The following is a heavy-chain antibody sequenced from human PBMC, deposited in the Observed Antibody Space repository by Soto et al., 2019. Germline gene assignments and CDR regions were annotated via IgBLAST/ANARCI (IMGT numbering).Heavy chain of an antibody. CDR3: ARAFLSSGYYYGMDV. D-gene: IGHD3-22*01. J-gene: IGHJ6*02. Sequence: AETLSLTCTVSGSSTSGYYWSWIRQPPGKGLEWIGYIYYTGSTNYNPSLKSRVTMSVDTSKNKFSLKLRSVTAADTAMYYCARAFLSSGYYYGMDVWGQGTTVTVSS. CDR1: GSSTSGYY. V-gene: IGHV4-59*01. CDR2: IYYTGST.